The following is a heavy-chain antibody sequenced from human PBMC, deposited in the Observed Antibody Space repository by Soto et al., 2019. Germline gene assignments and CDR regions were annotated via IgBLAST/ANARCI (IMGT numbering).Heavy chain of an antibody. Sequence: QVQLQESGPGLVKPSETLSLTCTVSGGSISSYYWSWIRQPPGKGLEWSGFIYYSGSTNYNPSLKSRGTISVDTSRNQFSLKLSSVTAADTAVYYCARGFSIGLAFDIWGQGTMVTVSS. J-gene: IGHJ3*02. CDR3: ARGFSIGLAFDI. CDR1: GGSISSYY. D-gene: IGHD3-16*02. CDR2: IYYSGST. V-gene: IGHV4-59*01.